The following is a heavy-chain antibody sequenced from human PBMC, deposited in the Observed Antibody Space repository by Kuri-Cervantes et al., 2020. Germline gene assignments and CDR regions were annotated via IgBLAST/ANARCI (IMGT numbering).Heavy chain of an antibody. J-gene: IGHJ4*02. CDR1: GLNFNYAW. D-gene: IGHD2-8*01. CDR2: IKSKSNGETT. V-gene: IGHV3-15*01. CDR3: AADVPNDIYPIDH. Sequence: GESLKISCAASGLNFNYAWMSWVRQAPGKGLEWVGIIKSKSNGETTDYGAPVKGRITISRDDSNNMVYLQMNSLKIEDTAVHYCAADVPNDIYPIDHWGQGVMVTVSS.